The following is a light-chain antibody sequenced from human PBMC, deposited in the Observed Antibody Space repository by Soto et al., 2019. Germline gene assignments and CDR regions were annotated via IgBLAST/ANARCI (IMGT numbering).Light chain of an antibody. CDR3: MQALQTWT. CDR1: QSLLYGNGYNY. V-gene: IGKV2-28*01. Sequence: DIVMTQSPLSLPVTPGEPASISCRSSQSLLYGNGYNYLEWYVQKPGQSPHLLIYLGSNRASGVPDRFSGSGSGTDFTLKISRVDAEDVGVYYCMQALQTWTFGQGTKVEIK. J-gene: IGKJ1*01. CDR2: LGS.